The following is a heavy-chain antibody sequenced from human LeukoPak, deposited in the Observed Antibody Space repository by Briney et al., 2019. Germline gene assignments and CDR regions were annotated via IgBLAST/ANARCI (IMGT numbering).Heavy chain of an antibody. CDR2: IYYSGST. D-gene: IGHD6-13*01. CDR3: ARSVSAAAGTDVFY. V-gene: IGHV4-39*01. Sequence: SETLSLTCTVSGGSISSSSYYWGWIRQPPGKGLEWIGSIYYSGSTYYNPSLKSRVTISVDTSQNQLSLKLSSVTAADTAVYYCARSVSAAAGTDVFYWGQGTLVTVSS. CDR1: GGSISSSSYY. J-gene: IGHJ4*02.